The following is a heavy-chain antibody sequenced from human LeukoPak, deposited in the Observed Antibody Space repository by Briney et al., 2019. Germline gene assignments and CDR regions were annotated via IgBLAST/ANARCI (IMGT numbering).Heavy chain of an antibody. J-gene: IGHJ6*03. Sequence: PSETLSLTCAVYGGSFSGYYWSWIRQPPGKGLEWIGEINHSGSTNYNPSLKSRVTISVDTSKNQSSLKLSSVTAADTAVYYCARVGIDSSGYYYYYYYMDVWGKGTTVTVSS. CDR1: GGSFSGYY. D-gene: IGHD3-22*01. CDR2: INHSGST. V-gene: IGHV4-34*01. CDR3: ARVGIDSSGYYYYYYYMDV.